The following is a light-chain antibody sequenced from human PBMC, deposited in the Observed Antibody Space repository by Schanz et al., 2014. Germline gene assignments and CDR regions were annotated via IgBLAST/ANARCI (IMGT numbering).Light chain of an antibody. Sequence: QSALTQPASVSGSPGQSITISCTGTSNDVGGYNYVSWYQHHPGKAPKLMIYEVTKRPSGVPDRFSGSKSGNTASLTVSGLQAEDEADYYCSSYGGSKFVVFGGGTKLTVL. CDR3: SSYGGSKFVV. CDR2: EVT. V-gene: IGLV2-8*01. J-gene: IGLJ2*01. CDR1: SNDVGGYNY.